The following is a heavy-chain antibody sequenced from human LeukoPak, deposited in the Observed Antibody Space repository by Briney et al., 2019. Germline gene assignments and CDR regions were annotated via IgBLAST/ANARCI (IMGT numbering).Heavy chain of an antibody. CDR2: IYTSGST. CDR3: ARGGYSSSWYWFDP. D-gene: IGHD6-13*01. Sequence: KPSETLSLTCTVSGGSISSYYWSWIRQPAGKGLEWIGRIYTSGSTNYNPSLKSRVTMSVDTSKNQFSLKLSSVTAADTAVYYCARGGYSSSWYWFDPWGQGTLVTVSS. CDR1: GGSISSYY. J-gene: IGHJ5*02. V-gene: IGHV4-4*07.